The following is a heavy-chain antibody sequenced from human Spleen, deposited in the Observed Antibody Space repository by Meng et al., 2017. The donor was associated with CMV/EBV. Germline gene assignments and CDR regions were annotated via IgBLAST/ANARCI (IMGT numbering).Heavy chain of an antibody. V-gene: IGHV3-73*01. CDR1: GGYSISSSN. D-gene: IGHD2-2*01. J-gene: IGHJ6*02. Sequence: GGSLRLSCTVSGGYSISSSNYYWGWIRQASGKGLEWVGRIRTKANSYATAYAASVKGRFTISRDDSKNTAYLVMNSLQTEDTAVYYCTSSTGARYCSRTSCYSDYFYYGMDVWGQGTTVTVSS. CDR2: IRTKANSYAT. CDR3: TSSTGARYCSRTSCYSDYFYYGMDV.